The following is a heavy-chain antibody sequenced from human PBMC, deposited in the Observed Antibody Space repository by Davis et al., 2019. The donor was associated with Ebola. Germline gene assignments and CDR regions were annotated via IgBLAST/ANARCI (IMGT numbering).Heavy chain of an antibody. D-gene: IGHD2-2*01. CDR2: INPNSGGT. CDR3: ARDGGLTVVVPAAMYYYYYMDV. J-gene: IGHJ6*03. CDR1: GYTFTGYY. Sequence: ASVKVSCKASGYTFTGYYMHWVRQAPGQGLEWMGWINPNSGGTNYAQKFQGRVTMTRDTSISTAYMELSRLRSDDTAVYYCARDGGLTVVVPAAMYYYYYMDVWGKGTTVTVSS. V-gene: IGHV1-2*02.